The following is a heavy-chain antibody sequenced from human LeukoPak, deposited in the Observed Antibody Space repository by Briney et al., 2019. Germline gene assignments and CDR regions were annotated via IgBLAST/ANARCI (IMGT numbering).Heavy chain of an antibody. CDR2: IYSGGST. D-gene: IGHD3-22*01. J-gene: IGHJ4*02. CDR3: ARDYYDSSGAGSL. V-gene: IGHV3-66*02. CDR1: GFTVSSNY. Sequence: SGGSLRLSCAASGFTVSSNYMSWVRQAPGKGLEWGSVIYSGGSTYYADSVKGRFTISRDNSKNTLYLQMNSLRAEDPALYYCARDYYDSSGAGSLWGQGTLVTVSS.